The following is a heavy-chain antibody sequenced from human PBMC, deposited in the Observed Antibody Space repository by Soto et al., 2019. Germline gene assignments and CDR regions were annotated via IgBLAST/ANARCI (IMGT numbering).Heavy chain of an antibody. CDR3: ARDPSFGALDY. D-gene: IGHD3-10*01. Sequence: GGSLRLSSVVAEFTFSSSWMSWVRQGPGKGLEWVADINAYGSEILYVDSVKGRFTVSRDNAKNSVYLQMNSLRAEDTAVYYCARDPSFGALDYWGHGTLVTVSS. CDR1: EFTFSSSW. V-gene: IGHV3-7*01. J-gene: IGHJ4*01. CDR2: INAYGSEI.